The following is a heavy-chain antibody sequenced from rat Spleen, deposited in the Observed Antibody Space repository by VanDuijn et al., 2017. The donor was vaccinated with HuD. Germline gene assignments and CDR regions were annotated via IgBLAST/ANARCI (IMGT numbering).Heavy chain of an antibody. D-gene: IGHD1-12*03. CDR3: ARLYSDGYEYFDY. J-gene: IGHJ2*01. Sequence: EVQLVESGGGLVQPGRSLKVSCAASGFTFSDYYMAWVRQAPAKGLEWVATLSYDNYNTYYRDSVKGRFTISRDNAKSTLYLQIDSLRSEDTATYYCARLYSDGYEYFDYWGQGVMVTVSS. CDR1: GFTFSDYY. CDR2: LSYDNYNT. V-gene: IGHV5-29*01.